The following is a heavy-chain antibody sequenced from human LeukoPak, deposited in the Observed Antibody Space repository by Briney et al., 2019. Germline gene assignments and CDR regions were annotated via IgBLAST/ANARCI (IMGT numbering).Heavy chain of an antibody. CDR3: ARDFTVTTPLYYYYMDV. J-gene: IGHJ6*03. D-gene: IGHD4-11*01. Sequence: GASVKVSCKASGGTFSSYTISWVRQAPGQGLEWMGRIIPILGIANYARKFQGRVTITADKSTSTAYMELSSLRSEDTAVYYCARDFTVTTPLYYYYMDVWGKGTTVTVSS. CDR1: GGTFSSYT. CDR2: IIPILGIA. V-gene: IGHV1-69*04.